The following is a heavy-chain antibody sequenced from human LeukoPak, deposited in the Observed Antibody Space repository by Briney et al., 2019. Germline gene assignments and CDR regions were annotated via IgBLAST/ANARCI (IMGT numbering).Heavy chain of an antibody. J-gene: IGHJ4*02. CDR3: ARALTGYSAIDY. CDR1: GYTFTGYY. Sequence: ASVKVSCKASGYTFTGYYMHWVRQAPGQGLEWMGWINPNSGGTNYAQKFQGRVTMTRDTSISTAYMELNSLRAEDTAVYYCARALTGYSAIDYWGQGTLVTVSS. V-gene: IGHV1-2*02. CDR2: INPNSGGT. D-gene: IGHD3-9*01.